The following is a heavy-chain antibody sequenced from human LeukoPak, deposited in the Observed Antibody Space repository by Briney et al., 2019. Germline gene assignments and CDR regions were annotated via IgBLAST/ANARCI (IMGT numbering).Heavy chain of an antibody. CDR1: GYTFTSYD. V-gene: IGHV1-69*04. CDR2: IIPILGIA. J-gene: IGHJ4*02. Sequence: SVKVSCKASGYTFTSYDINWVRQAPGQGLEWMGRIIPILGIANYAQKFQGRVTITADKSTSTAYMELSSLRSEDTAVYYCARADNYGDYVGDYWGQGTLVTVSS. CDR3: ARADNYGDYVGDY. D-gene: IGHD4-17*01.